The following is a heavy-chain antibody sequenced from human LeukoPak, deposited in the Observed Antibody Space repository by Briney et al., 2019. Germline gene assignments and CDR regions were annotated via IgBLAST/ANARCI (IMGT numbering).Heavy chain of an antibody. J-gene: IGHJ4*02. Sequence: GGTLRLSCAASGFTFSSYGMGWVRQAPGKGLEWVSAISGSGGSTYYADSVKGRFTISRDNSKNTLYLQMNSLRAEDTAGYYCAKEGGGGYYDSSGYYYPFDYWGQGTLVTVSS. V-gene: IGHV3-23*01. CDR1: GFTFSSYG. D-gene: IGHD3-22*01. CDR3: AKEGGGGYYDSSGYYYPFDY. CDR2: ISGSGGST.